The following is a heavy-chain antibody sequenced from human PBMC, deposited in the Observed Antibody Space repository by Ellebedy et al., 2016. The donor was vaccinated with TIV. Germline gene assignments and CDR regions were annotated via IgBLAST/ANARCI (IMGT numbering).Heavy chain of an antibody. CDR3: SKGSEWDLLGAFDI. Sequence: GESLKISCAASGFTFSSYAMTWVRQAPGQGLEWVSTTSGSGGGTYYADSVKGRFTISRDNSKNTVYLQINTLSADDTAIYYCSKGSEWDLLGAFDIWGQGTLVTVSS. D-gene: IGHD1-26*01. CDR1: GFTFSSYA. CDR2: TSGSGGGT. J-gene: IGHJ3*02. V-gene: IGHV3-23*01.